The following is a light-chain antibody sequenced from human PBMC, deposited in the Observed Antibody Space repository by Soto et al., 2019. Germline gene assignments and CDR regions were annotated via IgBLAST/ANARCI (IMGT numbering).Light chain of an antibody. CDR2: EVV. CDR1: KSDIGDDF. Sequence: QSALTQPPSASGSPGQSVTISCTGTKSDIGDDFVSWYQHHPGKAPRLIIYEVVQRPSGVPDRFSGSKSGNTASLTVSGLQAADEADYFCCSYAGGSNVFGAGTKVTVL. CDR3: CSYAGGSNV. J-gene: IGLJ1*01. V-gene: IGLV2-8*01.